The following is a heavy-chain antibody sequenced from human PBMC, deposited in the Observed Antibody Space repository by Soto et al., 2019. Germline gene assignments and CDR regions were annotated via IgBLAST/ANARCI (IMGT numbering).Heavy chain of an antibody. V-gene: IGHV1-2*04. CDR3: ARGDSTDCSNGVCSFFYNHDMDV. CDR2: SNSKRGGT. CDR1: GYSFTDYH. J-gene: IGHJ6*02. D-gene: IGHD2-8*01. Sequence: ASVKVSCQASGYSFTDYHIHWVRQAPGQGLEWLGRSNSKRGGTSTAQKCQGWVTMTTDTSISTASMELTRLTSDDTAIYYCARGDSTDCSNGVCSFFYNHDMDVWG.